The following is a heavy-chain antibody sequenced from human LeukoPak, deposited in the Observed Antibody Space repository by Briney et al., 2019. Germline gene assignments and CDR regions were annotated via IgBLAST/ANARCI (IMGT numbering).Heavy chain of an antibody. Sequence: GASVKVSCKASGGTFSSYAISWVRQAPGQGLEWMGWINPNSGGTNYAQMFQGRVTMTRNTSISTAYMELSSLRSEDTAMYYCARGRSYEPFDYWGQGTLVTVSS. CDR1: GGTFSSYA. CDR2: INPNSGGT. CDR3: ARGRSYEPFDY. V-gene: IGHV1-8*02. D-gene: IGHD1-26*01. J-gene: IGHJ4*02.